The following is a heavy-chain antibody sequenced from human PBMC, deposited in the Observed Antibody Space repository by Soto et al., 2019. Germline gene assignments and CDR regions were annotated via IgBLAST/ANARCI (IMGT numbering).Heavy chain of an antibody. CDR1: GYTFTSYD. CDR3: ARFIAARHPGYYYYYMDV. D-gene: IGHD6-6*01. J-gene: IGHJ6*03. V-gene: IGHV1-8*01. Sequence: QVQLVQSGAEVKKPGASVKVSCKASGYTFTSYDINWVRQATGQGLEWMGWMNPNSGNTGYAQKFQGRVNMTRNTSISTAYLELSSLRSEDTAVYYCARFIAARHPGYYYYYMDVWGKGTTVTVSS. CDR2: MNPNSGNT.